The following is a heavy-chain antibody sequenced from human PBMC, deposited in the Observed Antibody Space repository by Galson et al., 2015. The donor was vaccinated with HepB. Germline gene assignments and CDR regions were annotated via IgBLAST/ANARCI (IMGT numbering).Heavy chain of an antibody. J-gene: IGHJ4*02. V-gene: IGHV3-23*01. Sequence: SLRLSCAASGFTFSSYAMSWVRQAPGKGLEWVSAISGSGGSTYYADSVKGRFTISRDNSKNTLYLQMNSLRAEDTAVYYCAKRSNVRRRDGYNNHFDYWGQGTLVTVSS. CDR1: GFTFSSYA. CDR3: AKRSNVRRRDGYNNHFDY. CDR2: ISGSGGST. D-gene: IGHD5-24*01.